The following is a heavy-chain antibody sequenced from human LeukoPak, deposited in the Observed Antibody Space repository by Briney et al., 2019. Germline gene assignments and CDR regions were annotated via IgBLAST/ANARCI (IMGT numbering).Heavy chain of an antibody. CDR1: GGSISSDDYY. Sequence: SETLSLTCTVSGGSISSDDYYWTWIRQPPGKGLEWIGYMYHSGGSYFDPSLKGRVTISLDRSKNHFSLNLSTVTAADTAVYYCATGSSDHGGFHIWGPGTMVTVSS. D-gene: IGHD3-9*01. J-gene: IGHJ3*02. V-gene: IGHV4-30-2*01. CDR2: MYHSGGS. CDR3: ATGSSDHGGFHI.